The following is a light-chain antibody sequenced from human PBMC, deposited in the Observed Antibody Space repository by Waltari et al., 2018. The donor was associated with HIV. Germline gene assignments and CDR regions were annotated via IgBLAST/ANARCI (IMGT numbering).Light chain of an antibody. CDR3: AAWDDSLSGLV. CDR1: SSNIGSNS. J-gene: IGLJ2*01. V-gene: IGLV1-47*01. CDR2: RNN. Sequence: QSVLTQPPSASGTPGQRVPISCSGRSSNIGSNSVYWYQQLPGTAPKLLIYRNNQRPSGVPDRFSGSKSGTSASLAISGLRSEDEADYYCAAWDDSLSGLVFGGGTKLTVL.